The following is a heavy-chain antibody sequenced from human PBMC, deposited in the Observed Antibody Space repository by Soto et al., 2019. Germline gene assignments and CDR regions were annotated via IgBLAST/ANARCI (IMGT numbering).Heavy chain of an antibody. CDR1: GYTLTGYY. V-gene: IGHV1-2*04. CDR3: ARDSTTGYSSSWYVSLPRNYYYYGMDV. CDR2: INPNSGGT. D-gene: IGHD6-13*01. J-gene: IGHJ6*02. Sequence: ASVTVSCKASGYTLTGYYMHWVRQAPGQGLEWMGWINPNSGGTNYAQKFQGWVTMTRDTSISTAYMELSRLRSDDTAVYYCARDSTTGYSSSWYVSLPRNYYYYGMDVWGQGTTVTVSS.